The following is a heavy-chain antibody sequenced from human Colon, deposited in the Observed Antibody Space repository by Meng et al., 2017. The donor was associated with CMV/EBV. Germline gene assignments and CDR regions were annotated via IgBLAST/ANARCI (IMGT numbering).Heavy chain of an antibody. CDR3: ARDPGLTSGSWFDP. CDR2: INGGGTIT. D-gene: IGHD3-16*01. V-gene: IGHV3-74*03. Sequence: ASGFTFSNVWRHWVRQVPGKGLKWVSRINGGGTITTYADSVKGRFNISRDNADNKLYLHINSLRIEDTAMYYCARDPGLTSGSWFDPWGQGTLVTVSS. J-gene: IGHJ5*02. CDR1: GFTFSNVW.